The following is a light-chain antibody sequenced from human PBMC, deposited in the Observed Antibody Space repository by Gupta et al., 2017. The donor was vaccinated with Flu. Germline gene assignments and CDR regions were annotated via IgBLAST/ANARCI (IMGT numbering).Light chain of an antibody. CDR2: GAS. CDR3: HQDGSSPPT. J-gene: IGKJ1*01. CDR1: QSVTSNY. V-gene: IGKV3-20*01. Sequence: EIVLTQSPGTLSLSPGERATLSCRAGQSVTSNYLAWYQQKAGQPPRLLIYGASSRATGIPDRFSGSGSETDFSLTISRLEPEDFAVYYCHQDGSSPPTFGQGTKVEIK.